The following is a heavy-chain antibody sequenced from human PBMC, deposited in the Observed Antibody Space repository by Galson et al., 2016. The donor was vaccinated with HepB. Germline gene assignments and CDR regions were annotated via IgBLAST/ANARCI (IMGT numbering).Heavy chain of an antibody. V-gene: IGHV3-21*01. J-gene: IGHJ5*02. Sequence: SLRLSCAASGFVFSNYYMHWVRQAPGKGLEWVSSISSSSKYIYYADSVKGRFTISRANAHNSLFLQMNSLRADDTAVYFCARARGIAAGGWFAPWGQGTQVTVS. CDR2: ISSSSKYI. D-gene: IGHD6-13*01. CDR1: GFVFSNYY. CDR3: ARARGIAAGGWFAP.